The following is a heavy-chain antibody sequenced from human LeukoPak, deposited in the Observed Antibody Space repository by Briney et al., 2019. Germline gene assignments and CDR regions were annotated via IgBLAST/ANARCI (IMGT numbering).Heavy chain of an antibody. CDR2: INHSGST. V-gene: IGHV4-34*01. J-gene: IGHJ4*02. CDR1: GGSFSGYY. D-gene: IGHD3-10*01. CDR3: ARRPITMVRGVRGYFDC. Sequence: PSETLSLTCAVYGGSFSGYYWSWIRQPPGKGLEWIGEINHSGSTNYNPSLKSRVTISVDTSKNQFSLKLRSVTAADTAVYYCARRPITMVRGVRGYFDCWGQGTLVTVSS.